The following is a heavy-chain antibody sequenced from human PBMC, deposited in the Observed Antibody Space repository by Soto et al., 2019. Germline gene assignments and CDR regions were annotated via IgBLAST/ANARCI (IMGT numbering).Heavy chain of an antibody. CDR1: GGTFSSYA. V-gene: IGHV1-69*12. Sequence: QVQLVQSGAEVKKPGSSVKVSCKASGGTFSSYAISWVRQAPGQGLEWMGGIIPIFGTANYAQKFQGRVTITADESTSTGYMELGSLGSEDTAVYYCASSVAKFYYYGMDVWGQGTTVTVSS. J-gene: IGHJ6*02. CDR3: ASSVAKFYYYGMDV. D-gene: IGHD5-12*01. CDR2: IIPIFGTA.